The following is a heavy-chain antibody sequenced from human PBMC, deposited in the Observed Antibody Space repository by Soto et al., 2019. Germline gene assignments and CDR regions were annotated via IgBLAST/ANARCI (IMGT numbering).Heavy chain of an antibody. V-gene: IGHV3-20*01. CDR3: ARGGYDFNAFDI. J-gene: IGHJ3*02. CDR2: INWNGDST. D-gene: IGHD5-12*01. CDR1: GFTFDVYG. Sequence: EVQLVESGGGVVRPGGSLRLSCAASGFTFDVYGMSWVRQAPGKGLEWVSGINWNGDSTGYADSVKGRFTIPRDNAKNSLYLQMNSLRAEDTALYHCARGGYDFNAFDIWGQGTMVTVSS.